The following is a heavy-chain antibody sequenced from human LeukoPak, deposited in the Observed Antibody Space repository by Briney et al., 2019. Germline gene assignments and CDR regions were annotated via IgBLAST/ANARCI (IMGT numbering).Heavy chain of an antibody. V-gene: IGHV6-1*01. CDR1: GDSVSSNSAT. CDR2: TYYGSKWYN. D-gene: IGHD3-16*01. J-gene: IGHJ4*02. CDR3: AREGSDGYLFDY. Sequence: SQTFSLTCAISGDSVSSNSATWDWIRQSPSRGLEWLGRTYYGSKWYNDYAVSVKSRVTINPDTSKNQFSLQMNSVTPEDTAVYYCAREGSDGYLFDYWGQGTLVTVSS.